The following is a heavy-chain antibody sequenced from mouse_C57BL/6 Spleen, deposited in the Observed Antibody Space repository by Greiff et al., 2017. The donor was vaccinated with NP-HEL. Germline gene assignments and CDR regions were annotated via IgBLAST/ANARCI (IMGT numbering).Heavy chain of an antibody. CDR1: GYSITSGYY. Sequence: EVKLMESGPGLVKPSQSLSLTCSVTGYSITSGYYWNWIRQFPGNKLEWMGYISYDGSNNYNPSLKNRISITRDTSKNQFFLKLNSVTTEDTATYYCARGDYYGSYAMDYWGQGTSVTVSS. CDR3: ARGDYYGSYAMDY. D-gene: IGHD1-1*01. CDR2: ISYDGSN. J-gene: IGHJ4*01. V-gene: IGHV3-6*01.